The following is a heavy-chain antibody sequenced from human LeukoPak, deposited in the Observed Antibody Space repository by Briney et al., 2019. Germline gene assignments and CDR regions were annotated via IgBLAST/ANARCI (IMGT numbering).Heavy chain of an antibody. CDR1: GFTFSSYW. D-gene: IGHD3-3*01. V-gene: IGHV3-7*04. CDR3: ARGYYDFWSGFYYYYMDV. J-gene: IGHJ6*03. Sequence: GGSLRLSCAASGFTFSSYWWSWVRQPPGKGLEWVAKIKQNGSEKYYVDSVKGRFTISRDNAKNSLYLQMNSLRAEDTAVYYCARGYYDFWSGFYYYYMDVWGKGTTVTVSS. CDR2: IKQNGSEK.